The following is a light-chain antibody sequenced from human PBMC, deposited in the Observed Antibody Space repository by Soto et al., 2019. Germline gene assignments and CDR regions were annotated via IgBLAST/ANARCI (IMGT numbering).Light chain of an antibody. V-gene: IGKV3-20*01. Sequence: EIVLTQSPGTLSLSPGERATLSCRASQSVSSSYLAWYQQNPGQAPRLLIYGASSRATGIPDRFSGSGSGTDFTLNISRLEPEDFAVYYCQQYGSSSLFTFGPGTKVDIK. CDR1: QSVSSSY. CDR2: GAS. J-gene: IGKJ3*01. CDR3: QQYGSSSLFT.